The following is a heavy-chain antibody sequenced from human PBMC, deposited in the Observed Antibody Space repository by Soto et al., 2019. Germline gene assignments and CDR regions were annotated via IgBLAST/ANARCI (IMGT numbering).Heavy chain of an antibody. Sequence: EVQLLESGGGLVQPGGSLRLSCAASGFTFHIYPMTWVRQTPGKGLEWVSTISRGADDTQYADSVKGRFTLTRDDSKKTLYLQLNGLRAEDTAVYYCARRGERWLPEDYWGQGTRVTVSS. CDR2: ISRGADDT. D-gene: IGHD6-19*01. J-gene: IGHJ4*02. CDR1: GFTFHIYP. V-gene: IGHV3-23*01. CDR3: ARRGERWLPEDY.